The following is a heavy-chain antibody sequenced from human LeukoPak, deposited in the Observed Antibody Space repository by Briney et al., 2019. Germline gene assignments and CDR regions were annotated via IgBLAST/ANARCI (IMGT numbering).Heavy chain of an antibody. CDR2: ISAGGGST. CDR1: GFTFSSLG. V-gene: IGHV3-23*01. Sequence: GGTLTLPCAPSGFTFSSLGMSGVPDAPGKGVECVSAISAGGGSTYYVDSVAGRLTNSRDNSKNTLYLQMNSLRADDGAVCHCARDDYGETFDYWGQGALVTVSS. CDR3: ARDDYGETFDY. D-gene: IGHD4-17*01. J-gene: IGHJ4*02.